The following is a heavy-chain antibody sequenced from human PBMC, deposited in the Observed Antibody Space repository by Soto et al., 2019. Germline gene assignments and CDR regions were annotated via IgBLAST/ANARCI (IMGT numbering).Heavy chain of an antibody. J-gene: IGHJ4*02. D-gene: IGHD2-21*01. CDR1: GFTFSDYY. CDR3: ASTLLWPPTARE. CDR2: ISSSSSYT. V-gene: IGHV3-11*06. Sequence: GGSLRLSCAASGFTFSDYYMSWIRQAPGKGLEWVSYISSSSSYTNYADSVKGRFTISRDNAKNSLYLQMNSLRAEDTAVYYCASTLLWPPTAREWGQGTLVTVSS.